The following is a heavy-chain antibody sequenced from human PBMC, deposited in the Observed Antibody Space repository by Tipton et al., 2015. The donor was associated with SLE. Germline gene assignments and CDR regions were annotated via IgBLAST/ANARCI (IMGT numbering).Heavy chain of an antibody. D-gene: IGHD2/OR15-2a*01. V-gene: IGHV4-61*02. CDR2: IYTSGST. CDR1: GGSISRGSYY. CDR3: ASLYDYYGMDV. J-gene: IGHJ6*02. Sequence: TLSLTCTVSGGSISRGSYYWNWIRQPAGKGLEWIGRIYTSGSTNYNPSLKSRVVISVDTSKDQISLKLSSVTAADTAVYYCASLYDYYGMDVWGQGTTVTVSS.